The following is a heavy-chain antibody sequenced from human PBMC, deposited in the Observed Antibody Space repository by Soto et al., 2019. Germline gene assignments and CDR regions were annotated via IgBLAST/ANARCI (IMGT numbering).Heavy chain of an antibody. CDR3: ARESRYCSGGSCYFLPGIDY. CDR2: ISAYNGNT. V-gene: IGHV1-18*01. Sequence: ASVKVSCKASGYTFTSYGISWVRQAPGQGLEWMGWISAYNGNTNYAQKLQGRVTMTTDTSTSTAYMELRSLRSDDTAVYYCARESRYCSGGSCYFLPGIDYWGQGTLVTVSS. CDR1: GYTFTSYG. J-gene: IGHJ4*02. D-gene: IGHD2-15*01.